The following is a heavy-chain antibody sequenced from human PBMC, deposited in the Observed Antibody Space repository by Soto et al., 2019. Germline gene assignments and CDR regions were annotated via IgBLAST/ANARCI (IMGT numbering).Heavy chain of an antibody. V-gene: IGHV3-23*01. CDR3: AAYPCSSTSCSYDY. Sequence: GGSLRLSCSASGFTFSSYAMSWVRQAPGKGLEWVSAISGSGVSTYYADSAKGRFTISRDNSKNTLYLQMNSLRAEDTAVYYCAAYPCSSTSCSYDYWGQGTLGTVSS. CDR1: GFTFSSYA. J-gene: IGHJ4*02. CDR2: ISGSGVST. D-gene: IGHD2-2*01.